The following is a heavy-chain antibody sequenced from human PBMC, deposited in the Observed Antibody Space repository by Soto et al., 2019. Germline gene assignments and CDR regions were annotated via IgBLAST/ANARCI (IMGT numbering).Heavy chain of an antibody. J-gene: IGHJ4*02. Sequence: GVSLRLSCGASGFTFISSFMGWIRQAPGKGLEWVANINQDGGVTYYVDSVEGRFTISRDNTKDSLYLQMNSLRGEDTAIYYCARYYRGSGRYFFDYWGQGPLVTDSS. CDR1: GFTFISSF. V-gene: IGHV3-7*03. CDR2: INQDGGVT. D-gene: IGHD6-19*01. CDR3: ARYYRGSGRYFFDY.